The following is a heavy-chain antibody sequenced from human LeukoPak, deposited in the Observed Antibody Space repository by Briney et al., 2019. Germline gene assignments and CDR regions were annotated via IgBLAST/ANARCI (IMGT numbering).Heavy chain of an antibody. CDR3: ARSASIDGDYDNGFDY. Sequence: GRSLRLSCAASGFTFSSYGMHWVRQAPGKGLEWVAVIWYDGSNRYYADSVKGRFTISRDNSKNTLYLQMNSLRAEDTAVYYCARSASIDGDYDNGFDYWGQGTLVTVSS. V-gene: IGHV3-33*01. CDR1: GFTFSSYG. D-gene: IGHD4-17*01. J-gene: IGHJ4*02. CDR2: IWYDGSNR.